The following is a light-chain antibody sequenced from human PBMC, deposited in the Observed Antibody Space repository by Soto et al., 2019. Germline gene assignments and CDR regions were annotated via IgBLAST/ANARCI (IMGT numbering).Light chain of an antibody. CDR2: DAS. J-gene: IGKJ1*01. CDR3: QQYNSYSQT. CDR1: QSISSW. V-gene: IGKV1-5*01. Sequence: DIQMTQSPSTLSASLGDRVTITCRASQSISSWLAWYQQKPGKAPKLLIYDASSLESGVPSRFSGSGSGTEFTLTISTLQPDDFATYYCQQYNSYSQTVGQGTRWIS.